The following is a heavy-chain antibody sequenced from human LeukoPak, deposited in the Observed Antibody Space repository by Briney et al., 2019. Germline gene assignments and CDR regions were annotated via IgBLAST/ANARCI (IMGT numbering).Heavy chain of an antibody. CDR3: AYGRSSWYSYTEPNYYYYMDV. V-gene: IGHV1-69*05. J-gene: IGHJ6*03. CDR1: GGTFSSYA. D-gene: IGHD6-13*01. CDR2: IIPIFGTA. Sequence: ASVKVSCEASGGTFSSYAISWVRQAPGQGLEWMGGIIPIFGTANYAQKFQGRVTITTDESTSTAYMELSSLRSEDTAVYYCAYGRSSWYSYTEPNYYYYMDVWGKGTTVTVSS.